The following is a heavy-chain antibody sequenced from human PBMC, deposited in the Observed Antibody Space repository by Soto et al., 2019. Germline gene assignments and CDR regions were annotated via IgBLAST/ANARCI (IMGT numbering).Heavy chain of an antibody. CDR3: ARARRVVVAATDGGYYYYYGMDV. J-gene: IGHJ6*02. V-gene: IGHV1-69*01. D-gene: IGHD2-15*01. Sequence: XSVKVSCKASGGTFSSYAISWVRQAPVQGLEWMGGIIPIFGTANYAQKFQGRVTITADESTSTAYMELSSLRSEDTAVYYCARARRVVVAATDGGYYYYYGMDVWGQGTTVTV. CDR1: GGTFSSYA. CDR2: IIPIFGTA.